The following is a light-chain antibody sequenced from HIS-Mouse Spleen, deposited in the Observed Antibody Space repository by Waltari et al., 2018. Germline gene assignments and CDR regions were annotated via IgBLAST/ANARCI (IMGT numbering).Light chain of an antibody. CDR3: SSYTSSSPYVV. CDR2: EVS. CDR1: SSDVGGYNY. J-gene: IGLJ2*01. Sequence: QSALTQPASVSGSPGQSITISCTGTSSDVGGYNYVSWYQQHPGKAPKLMIYEVSNRPSGVSNRFSCSKSGNTASLTISGLQAEDEADYYCSSYTSSSPYVVFGGGTKLTVL. V-gene: IGLV2-14*01.